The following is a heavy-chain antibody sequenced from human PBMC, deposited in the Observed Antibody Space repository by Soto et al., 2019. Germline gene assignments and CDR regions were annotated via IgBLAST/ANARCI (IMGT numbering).Heavy chain of an antibody. CDR2: ISGSGGST. CDR1: GFTA. Sequence: GGSLRLSCAASGFTAMSWVRQAPGKGLEWVSVISGSGGSTYYADSVKGRFTISRDNSKNTLYLQMNCLRAEDTAVYYCAKLSSGWFGPFDYWGQGTLVTVS. CDR3: AKLSSGWFGPFDY. D-gene: IGHD6-19*01. V-gene: IGHV3-23*01. J-gene: IGHJ4*02.